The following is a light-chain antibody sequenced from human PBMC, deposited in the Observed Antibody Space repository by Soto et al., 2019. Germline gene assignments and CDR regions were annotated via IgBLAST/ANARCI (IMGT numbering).Light chain of an antibody. V-gene: IGKV3-20*01. CDR2: GAS. CDR3: HQYADSPRT. J-gene: IGKJ1*01. CDR1: QSVGKNF. Sequence: DIELTQSPSSLSLSPGERATLSCRASQSVGKNFVAWYQKKPGQAPRFLMYGASTRATGIPDRFSGSGSGTDFPLTSNILEPEDFAVYYCHQYADSPRTFGQGTKVKIK.